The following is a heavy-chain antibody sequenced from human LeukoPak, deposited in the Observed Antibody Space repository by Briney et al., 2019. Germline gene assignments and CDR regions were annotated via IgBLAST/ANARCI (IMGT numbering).Heavy chain of an antibody. J-gene: IGHJ5*02. CDR2: IYYSGST. V-gene: IGHV4-59*08. CDR3: ARHLGYNWFDP. D-gene: IGHD3-16*01. Sequence: SETLSLTCTVSGGSISSYYWSWIRQPPGKGLEWIGYIYYSGSTNYNPSLKSRVTISVDTSKNQFSLKLSSVTAADTAVYYCARHLGYNWFDPWGQETLVTVSS. CDR1: GGSISSYY.